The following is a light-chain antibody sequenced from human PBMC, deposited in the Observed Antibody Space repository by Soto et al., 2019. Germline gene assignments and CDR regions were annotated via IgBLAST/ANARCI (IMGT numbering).Light chain of an antibody. CDR3: QSYDSSLRGLV. CDR2: GNS. Sequence: QLVLTQPPSVSGAPGQRVTISCTGSSSNIGAGYDVHWYQQLPGTAPKLLIYGNSNRPSGVPDRFFASKSATSASLAITRVQAADEADYYCQSYDSSLRGLVFGAGTKVTVL. V-gene: IGLV1-40*01. CDR1: SSNIGAGYD. J-gene: IGLJ1*01.